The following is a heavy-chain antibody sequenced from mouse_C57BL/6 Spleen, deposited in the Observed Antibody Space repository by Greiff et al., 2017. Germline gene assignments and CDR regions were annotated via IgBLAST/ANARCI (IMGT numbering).Heavy chain of an antibody. CDR1: GYTFTSYW. D-gene: IGHD2-2*01. J-gene: IGHJ4*01. V-gene: IGHV1-53*01. CDR2: INPSNGGT. Sequence: QVHLQQPGTELVKPGASVKLSCKASGYTFTSYWMHWVKQTPGQGLEWIGNINPSNGGTNYNEKFKSKVTLTVDKSSSTAYMQLSSLTSEDSAVYYYARSYGCTHYYAMDYWGQGTSVTVSS. CDR3: ARSYGCTHYYAMDY.